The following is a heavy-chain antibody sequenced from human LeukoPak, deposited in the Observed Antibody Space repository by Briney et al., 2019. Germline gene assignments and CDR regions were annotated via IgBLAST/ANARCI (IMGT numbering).Heavy chain of an antibody. CDR3: ARHETAAGIHADYCDY. J-gene: IGHJ4*02. CDR1: GGSISSSSYY. V-gene: IGHV4-39*01. D-gene: IGHD6-13*01. CDR2: IYYSGST. Sequence: MASETLSLTCTVSGGSISSSSYYWGWIRQPPGKGLEWIGSIYYSGSTYYNPSLKSRVTISVDTSKNQFSLKLSSVTAADTAVYYCARHETAAGIHADYCDYWGQGTLVTVSS.